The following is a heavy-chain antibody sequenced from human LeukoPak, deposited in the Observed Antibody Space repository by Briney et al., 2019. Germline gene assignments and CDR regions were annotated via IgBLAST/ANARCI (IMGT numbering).Heavy chain of an antibody. CDR3: ARDRRAYYYETGY. J-gene: IGHJ4*02. V-gene: IGHV3-23*01. Sequence: GGSLRLSCAASGFTFSNYAMSWVRQAPGKGLEWVSAIIDSDGSTYYADSVKGRFTISRDNSKNTLYLQMNSLRAEDTAVYYCARDRRAYYYETGYWGQGTLVTVSS. D-gene: IGHD3-22*01. CDR1: GFTFSNYA. CDR2: IIDSDGST.